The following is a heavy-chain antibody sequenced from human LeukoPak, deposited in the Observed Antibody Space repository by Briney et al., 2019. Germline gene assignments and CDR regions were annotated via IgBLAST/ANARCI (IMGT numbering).Heavy chain of an antibody. V-gene: IGHV1-18*03. CDR2: ISAYNGNT. CDR3: ARDPYTYYYDSSGYPMGY. J-gene: IGHJ4*02. D-gene: IGHD3-22*01. CDR1: GYTFTSYG. Sequence: EASVKVSCKASGYTFTSYGISWVRQAPGQGLEWMGWISAYNGNTNYAQKLQGRVTMTTDTSTSTAYMELRSLRSDDMAVYYCARDPYTYYYDSSGYPMGYWGQGTLVTVSS.